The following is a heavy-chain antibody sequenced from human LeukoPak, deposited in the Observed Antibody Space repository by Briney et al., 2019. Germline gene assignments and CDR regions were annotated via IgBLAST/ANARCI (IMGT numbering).Heavy chain of an antibody. D-gene: IGHD6-19*01. CDR2: ISWCGGST. V-gene: IGHV3-43D*03. CDR3: AKGGDSSGWLTIDY. Sequence: HPGGSLRLSCAASGFTFEDYAMHWVRQAPGEGREWVSLISWCGGSTYYADSVKGRFTISRDNSKNSLCLQMNSLRAEDTALYYCAKGGDSSGWLTIDYWGQGTLVTVSS. J-gene: IGHJ4*02. CDR1: GFTFEDYA.